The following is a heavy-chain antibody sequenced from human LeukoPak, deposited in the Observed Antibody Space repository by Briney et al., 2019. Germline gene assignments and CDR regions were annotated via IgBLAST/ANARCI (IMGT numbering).Heavy chain of an antibody. CDR3: ARGRYYYDSSGHFDY. J-gene: IGHJ4*02. D-gene: IGHD3-22*01. CDR2: IYYSGST. V-gene: IGHV4-31*11. Sequence: SETLSLACAVYGGSFSGYYWSWIRQHPGKGLEWIGYIYYSGSTYYNPSLKSRVTISVDTSKNQFSLKLSSVTAADTAVYYCARGRYYYDSSGHFDYWGQGTLVTVSS. CDR1: GGSFSGYY.